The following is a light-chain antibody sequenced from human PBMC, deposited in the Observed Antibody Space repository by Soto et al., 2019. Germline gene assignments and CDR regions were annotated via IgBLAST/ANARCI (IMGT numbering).Light chain of an antibody. V-gene: IGKV1-5*03. CDR1: QSINSW. CDR3: QQYDSFTWT. Sequence: DIQMTQSPSTLSASVGDRVTITCRAGQSINSWLAWYQQKAGKAPKLLIYKASTLESGVPSRFSGGESGTEFTLTISSLQPDDFATYYCQQYDSFTWTFGQGTKVEFK. J-gene: IGKJ1*01. CDR2: KAS.